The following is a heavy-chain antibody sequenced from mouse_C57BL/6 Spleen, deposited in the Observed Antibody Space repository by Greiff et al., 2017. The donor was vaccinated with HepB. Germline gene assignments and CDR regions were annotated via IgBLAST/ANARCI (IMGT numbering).Heavy chain of an antibody. V-gene: IGHV1-64*01. D-gene: IGHD1-1*01. J-gene: IGHJ2*01. CDR2: IHPNSGST. CDR1: GYTFTSYW. CDR3: AREYYSPDFDY. Sequence: QVQLQQPGAELVKPGASVKLSCKASGYTFTSYWMHWVKQRPGQGLEWIGMIHPNSGSTNYNEKFKSKATLTVDKSSSTAYMQLSSLTSEDSAVYYCAREYYSPDFDYWGQGTTLTVSS.